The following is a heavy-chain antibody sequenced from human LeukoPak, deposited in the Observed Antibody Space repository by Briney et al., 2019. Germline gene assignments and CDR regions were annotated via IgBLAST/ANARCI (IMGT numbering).Heavy chain of an antibody. V-gene: IGHV4-30-2*01. Sequence: SETLSLTCTVSGGSISSDTYSYNWIRQPPGKGLEWIGYIFHTGNTYYSPSLKSRVTIAIDMSKNQFSLRLSSVTAADTAVYYCARGLSDYPDYFDNWGHGTLVTVSS. CDR2: IFHTGNT. CDR3: ARGLSDYPDYFDN. J-gene: IGHJ4*01. CDR1: GGSISSDTYS. D-gene: IGHD4-17*01.